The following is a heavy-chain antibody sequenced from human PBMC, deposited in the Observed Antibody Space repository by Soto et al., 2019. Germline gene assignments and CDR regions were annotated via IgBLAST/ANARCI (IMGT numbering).Heavy chain of an antibody. CDR2: IKSKTDGGTT. CDR3: TTWLGSGWYVGY. J-gene: IGHJ4*02. V-gene: IGHV3-15*07. Sequence: SVSNAWMNWVRQAPGKGLEWVGRIKSKTDGGTTDYAAPVKGRFTISRDDSKNTLYLQMNSLKTEDTAVYYCTTWLGSGWYVGYWCQGTLVTVSS. D-gene: IGHD6-19*01. CDR1: SVSNAW.